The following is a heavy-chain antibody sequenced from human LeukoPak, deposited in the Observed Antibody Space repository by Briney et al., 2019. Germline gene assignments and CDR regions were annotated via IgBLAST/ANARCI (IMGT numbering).Heavy chain of an antibody. CDR3: ARDRGAMVSPELDY. J-gene: IGHJ4*02. D-gene: IGHD4/OR15-4a*01. CDR2: IIPIFGTA. CDR1: GGTFSSYA. Sequence: VASVKVSCKASGGTFSSYAISWVRQAPGQGLEWMGRIIPIFGTANYAQKFQGRVTITTDESTSTAYMELSSLRSEDTAVYYCARDRGAMVSPELDYWGQGTLATVPS. V-gene: IGHV1-69*05.